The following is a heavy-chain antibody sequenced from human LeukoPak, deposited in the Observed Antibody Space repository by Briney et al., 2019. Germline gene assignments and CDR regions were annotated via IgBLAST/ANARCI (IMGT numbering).Heavy chain of an antibody. CDR1: EFTFSSYA. CDR2: IGYGGGTT. CDR3: VKYSGSSAYYFSLDY. V-gene: IGHV3-23*01. D-gene: IGHD3-22*01. Sequence: SGGSLRLSCAASEFTFSSYAMSWVRQAPGKGLEWVSSIGYGGGTTYYADSVKGRFTISRDKSKNTLYLQLNSLRAEDTALYYCVKYSGSSAYYFSLDYWGQGTLVTVSS. J-gene: IGHJ4*02.